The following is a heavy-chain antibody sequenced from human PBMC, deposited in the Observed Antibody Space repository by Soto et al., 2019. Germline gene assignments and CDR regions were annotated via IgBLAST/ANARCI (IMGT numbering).Heavy chain of an antibody. CDR2: IYYSGST. V-gene: IGHV4-39*01. CDR1: GGSISSSSYY. D-gene: IGHD2-15*01. J-gene: IGHJ4*02. Sequence: QLQLQESGPGLVKPSETLSLTCTVSGGSISSSSYYWGWIRQPPGKGLEWIGSIYYSGSTYYNPSLKSRVTISVDTSKNQFSLKLSSVTAADTAVYYCARHQGYCSGGSCYTPNFDYWGQGTLVTVSS. CDR3: ARHQGYCSGGSCYTPNFDY.